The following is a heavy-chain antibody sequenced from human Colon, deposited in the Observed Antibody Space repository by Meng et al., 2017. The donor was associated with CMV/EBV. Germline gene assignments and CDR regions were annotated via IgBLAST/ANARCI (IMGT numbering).Heavy chain of an antibody. J-gene: IGHJ4*02. D-gene: IGHD2-2*01. CDR3: ARDDFTTSSYDY. CDR2: ISSTGSFI. CDR1: GFTFSRYT. Sequence: GESLKISCTASGFTFSRYTMNWVRQAPGKGLEWVSSISSTGSFIKYADSVEGRFTISRDNAKTSVYLQINSLRAEDTAVYYCARDDFTTSSYDYWGQGTLVTVSS. V-gene: IGHV3-21*01.